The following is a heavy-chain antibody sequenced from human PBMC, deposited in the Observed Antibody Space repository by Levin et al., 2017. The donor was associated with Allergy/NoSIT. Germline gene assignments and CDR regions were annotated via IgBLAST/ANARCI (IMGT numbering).Heavy chain of an antibody. CDR1: GGSIRGYY. J-gene: IGHJ4*01. CDR2: IYSTGGT. V-gene: IGHV4-59*01. Sequence: SETLSLTCPVSGGSIRGYYWSWVRQPPGKGLEWIGYIYSTGGTNYNPSLKSRVTMSVDTSKSQFSLTLNSVTAADTAGYFCARDRGGGEWFFDSWGPGTLVIVSS. CDR3: ARDRGGGEWFFDS. D-gene: IGHD3-16*01.